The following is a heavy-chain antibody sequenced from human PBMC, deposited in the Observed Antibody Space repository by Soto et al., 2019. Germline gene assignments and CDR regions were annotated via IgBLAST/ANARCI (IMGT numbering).Heavy chain of an antibody. D-gene: IGHD7-27*01. V-gene: IGHV3-21*06. J-gene: IGHJ2*01. CDR3: ARVLTGGRRLGYFDL. CDR1: GFTLSDYS. Sequence: EMHLMESGGGLVKPGGSLRLSCAASGFTLSDYSMNWVRRAPGKGLEWVSSINGDSFFIYHADSLKGRFTISRDNAKNSLYLQMNSLRAEDTAIYYCARVLTGGRRLGYFDLWGRGTLVTVSS. CDR2: INGDSFFI.